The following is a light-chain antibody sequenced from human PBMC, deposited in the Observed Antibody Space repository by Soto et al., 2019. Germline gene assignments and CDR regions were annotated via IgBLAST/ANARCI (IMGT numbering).Light chain of an antibody. CDR2: DVS. V-gene: IGLV2-14*01. CDR3: TSYTMISPLYV. Sequence: QSALTQPASVSGSPGQAITISCTRTSTDVGAYNYVSWYQQHPGTAPKLMVYDVSSRPSGVSDRFSGSKSGNTASLTISGLQAEDEADYYCTSYTMISPLYVFGTGTKLTVL. CDR1: STDVGAYNY. J-gene: IGLJ1*01.